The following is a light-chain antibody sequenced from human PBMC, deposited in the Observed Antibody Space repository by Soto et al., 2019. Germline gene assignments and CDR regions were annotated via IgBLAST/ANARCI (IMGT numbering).Light chain of an antibody. Sequence: QSVLTQSPSASASLGASVKLTCTLSSGHSSYAIAWHQQQPEEGPRYLMKLNSDGSHNKGDGIPDRFSGSSSGAERYLTISSLQSEDEADYYCQTWGTGIQVFGGGTQLTVL. CDR3: QTWGTGIQV. CDR1: SGHSSYA. J-gene: IGLJ3*02. V-gene: IGLV4-69*01. CDR2: LNSDGSH.